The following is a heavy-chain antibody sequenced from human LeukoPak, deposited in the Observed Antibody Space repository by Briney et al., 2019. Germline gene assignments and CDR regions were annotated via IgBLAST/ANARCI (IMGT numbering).Heavy chain of an antibody. J-gene: IGHJ5*02. V-gene: IGHV4-39*07. D-gene: IGHD3-10*01. CDR1: GGSISSSSYY. CDR3: ARGLYYYGSGDYYNVGSPLEA. Sequence: SETLSLTCTVSGGSISSSSYYWGWIRQPPGKGLEWIGSIYYSGSTYYNPSLKSRVTISVDTSKNQFSLKLTSVTAADTAVYYCARGLYYYGSGDYYNVGSPLEAWGQGTLVTVSS. CDR2: IYYSGST.